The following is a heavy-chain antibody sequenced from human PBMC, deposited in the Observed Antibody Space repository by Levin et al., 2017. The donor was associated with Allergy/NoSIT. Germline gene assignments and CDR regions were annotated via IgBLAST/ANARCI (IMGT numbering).Heavy chain of an antibody. D-gene: IGHD3-22*01. V-gene: IGHV4-34*01. Sequence: SQTLSLTCAVYGGSFSGYYWSWIRQPPGKGLEWIGEINHSGSTNYNPSLKSRVTISVDTSKNQFSLKLSSVTAADTAVYYCARGRVKRTYYYDSSGYYGGMDVWGQGTTVTVSS. CDR2: INHSGST. CDR3: ARGRVKRTYYYDSSGYYGGMDV. CDR1: GGSFSGYY. J-gene: IGHJ6*02.